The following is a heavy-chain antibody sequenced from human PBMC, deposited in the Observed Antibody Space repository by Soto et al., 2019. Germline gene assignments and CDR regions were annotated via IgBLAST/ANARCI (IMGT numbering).Heavy chain of an antibody. D-gene: IGHD6-19*01. Sequence: KESGPTVVKPTQTLTLTCRLSGFSLNTGGVGVGWIRQPPGKALEWLAVIYWDDDKSWNPSLRDRLTINRDASDDQVVLTVTNMDPVDTGTYYCARRRGGFGGGWTTPYFDYWGQGTLVTVSS. CDR1: GFSLNTGGVG. J-gene: IGHJ4*02. V-gene: IGHV2-5*02. CDR2: IYWDDDK. CDR3: ARRRGGFGGGWTTPYFDY.